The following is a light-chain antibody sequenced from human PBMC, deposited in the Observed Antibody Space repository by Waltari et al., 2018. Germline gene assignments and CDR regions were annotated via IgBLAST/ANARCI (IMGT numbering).Light chain of an antibody. Sequence: DIQMTQSPSSLSASVGDRVTITCRASQSISSYLNWYQQKPGKAPNLLIYAASSLQSGVPLRFSGSGSGTDFTLTISSLQPEDFATYYCQQSYSTPRLTFGGGTKVEIK. CDR2: AAS. V-gene: IGKV1-39*01. J-gene: IGKJ4*01. CDR3: QQSYSTPRLT. CDR1: QSISSY.